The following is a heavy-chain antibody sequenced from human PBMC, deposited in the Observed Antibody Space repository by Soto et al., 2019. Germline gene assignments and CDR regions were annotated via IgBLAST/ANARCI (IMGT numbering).Heavy chain of an antibody. CDR1: GFTFRNYW. Sequence: GGSLRLSCAASGFTFRNYWMDWVRQAPGKGLEWVANINQDGSEKHYVDSVKGRFTISRDNAKNSLYLQMSSLTAEDSALYYCARSLDYWGQGTRVTVSS. J-gene: IGHJ4*02. V-gene: IGHV3-7*01. CDR3: ARSLDY. CDR2: INQDGSEK.